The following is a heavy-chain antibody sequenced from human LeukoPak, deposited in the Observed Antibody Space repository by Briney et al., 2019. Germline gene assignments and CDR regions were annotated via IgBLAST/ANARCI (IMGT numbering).Heavy chain of an antibody. D-gene: IGHD1-14*01. CDR1: GASIDSHSR. Sequence: SETLSLTCAVSGASIDSHSRWSWVRQPPGKGLEWIGEIYHSGGANYKPSPKSRVTMSVDTSKNHFSLKLTSVTAADTAVYYCAYNRNFALDNWGQGTLVTVSS. V-gene: IGHV4/OR15-8*01. CDR2: IYHSGGA. CDR3: AYNRNFALDN. J-gene: IGHJ4*02.